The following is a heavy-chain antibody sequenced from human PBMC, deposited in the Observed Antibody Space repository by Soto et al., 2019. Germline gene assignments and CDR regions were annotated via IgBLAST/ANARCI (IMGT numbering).Heavy chain of an antibody. D-gene: IGHD4-17*01. V-gene: IGHV3-64D*08. Sequence: PGGSLRLSCSASGFTFSSYAMHWVRQAPGKGLEYVSAISSNGGSTYYADSVKGRFTISRDNSKNTLYLQMSILRAEDTAVYYCVKDRYGGFNYFDYWGQGTLVTVSS. CDR1: GFTFSSYA. CDR3: VKDRYGGFNYFDY. CDR2: ISSNGGST. J-gene: IGHJ4*02.